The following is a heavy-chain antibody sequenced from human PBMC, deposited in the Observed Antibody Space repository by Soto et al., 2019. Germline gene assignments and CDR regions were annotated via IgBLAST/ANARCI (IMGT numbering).Heavy chain of an antibody. V-gene: IGHV4-39*01. J-gene: IGHJ5*02. Sequence: SETLSLTCSVSGDSISNSRFYWAWIRQPPGEGLEWIGSIYHTGNAYYNPSLKSRVTIFVDTSKNQFSLKLTSVTAADTALYYCARDYFDSSDYTTNWFDPRGQGTLVTVSS. CDR1: GDSISNSRFY. CDR3: ARDYFDSSDYTTNWFDP. CDR2: IYHTGNA. D-gene: IGHD3-22*01.